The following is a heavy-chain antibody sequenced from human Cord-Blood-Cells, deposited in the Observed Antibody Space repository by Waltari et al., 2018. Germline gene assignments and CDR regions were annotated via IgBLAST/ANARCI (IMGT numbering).Heavy chain of an antibody. CDR2: INHSGST. J-gene: IGHJ5*02. Sequence: QVQLQQWGAGLLKPSETLSLTCAVYGGSFSGYYWSWIRQPPGKGLEWIGEINHSGSTNYNPSLKSRVTRSVDTSKNQFSLKLSSVTAADTAVYYCARRVTNWNWFDPWGQGTLVTVSS. CDR1: GGSFSGYY. V-gene: IGHV4-34*01. D-gene: IGHD7-27*01. CDR3: ARRVTNWNWFDP.